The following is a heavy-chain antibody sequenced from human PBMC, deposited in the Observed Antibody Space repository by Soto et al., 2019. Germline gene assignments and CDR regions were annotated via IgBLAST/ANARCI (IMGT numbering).Heavy chain of an antibody. CDR3: ARDGGHYDSSGSCDY. CDR2: ISYDGSNK. V-gene: IGHV3-30-3*01. Sequence: GGSLRLSCAASGFTFSSYAMHWVRQAPGKGLEWVAVISYDGSNKYYADSVKGRFTISRDNSKNTLYLQMNSLRAEDTAVYYCARDGGHYDSSGSCDYWGQGTLVTVSS. CDR1: GFTFSSYA. J-gene: IGHJ4*02. D-gene: IGHD3-22*01.